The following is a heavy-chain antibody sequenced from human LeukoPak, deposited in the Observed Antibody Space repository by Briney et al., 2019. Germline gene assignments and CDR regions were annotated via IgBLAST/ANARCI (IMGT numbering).Heavy chain of an antibody. CDR1: GGSISSYY. Sequence: SETLSLTCTVSGGSISSYYRSWIRQPPGKGLEWIGYIYYSGSTNYNPSLKSRVTISVDTSKNQFSLKLSSVTAADTAVYYCARDRSYCGGDCYNWFDPWGQGTLVTVSS. CDR3: ARDRSYCGGDCYNWFDP. J-gene: IGHJ5*02. V-gene: IGHV4-59*01. D-gene: IGHD2-21*02. CDR2: IYYSGST.